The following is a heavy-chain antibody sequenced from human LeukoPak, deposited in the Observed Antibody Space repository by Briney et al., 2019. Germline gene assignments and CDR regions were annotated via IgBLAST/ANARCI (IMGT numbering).Heavy chain of an antibody. CDR3: ARGTGTTGNWFDP. CDR2: IYTSGST. D-gene: IGHD1-7*01. Sequence: SETLSLTCTASGGSISSYYWSWIRQPAGKGLEWIGRIYTSGSTNYNPSLKSRVTISVDRSKNQFSLKLSSVTAADTAVYYCARGTGTTGNWFDPWGQGTLVTVSS. V-gene: IGHV4-4*07. CDR1: GGSISSYY. J-gene: IGHJ5*02.